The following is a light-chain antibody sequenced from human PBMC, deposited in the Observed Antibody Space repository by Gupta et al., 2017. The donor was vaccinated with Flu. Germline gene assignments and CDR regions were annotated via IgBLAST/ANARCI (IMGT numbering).Light chain of an antibody. J-gene: IGLJ1*01. CDR2: DVS. CDR1: SSDVGGYNY. V-gene: IGLV2-11*01. Sequence: QSALTQPRSVSGSPGQSVTISCTGTSSDVGGYNYVSWYQQHPGKAPKLMIYDVSKRPSGVPDRFSGPKSGNTASLTISGLQAEDEADYYCCSYASNYTFVFGTGTKVTVL. CDR3: CSYASNYTFV.